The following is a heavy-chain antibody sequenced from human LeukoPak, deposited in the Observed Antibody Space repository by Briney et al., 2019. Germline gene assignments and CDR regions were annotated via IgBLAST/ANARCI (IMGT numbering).Heavy chain of an antibody. CDR3: AKSLRTTVTSRVGYYFDS. V-gene: IGHV3-23*01. D-gene: IGHD4-17*01. J-gene: IGHJ4*02. CDR2: ISGSGVTT. Sequence: GGSLRLSCAASGFIFSSYAMSWVRQAPGKGLEWVSLISGSGVTTYYADSVKGRFTISRDNSKNTLYLQMNGLRVEDTAVYYCAKSLRTTVTSRVGYYFDSWGQGALVTVSS. CDR1: GFIFSSYA.